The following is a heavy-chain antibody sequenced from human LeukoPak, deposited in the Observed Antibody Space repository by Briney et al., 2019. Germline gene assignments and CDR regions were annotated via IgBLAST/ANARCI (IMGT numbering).Heavy chain of an antibody. Sequence: GGSLRLSCAASGFTFSSYGMHWVRQAPGKGLEGVAVISYDGSNKYYADSVKGRFTISRDNSKNTLYLQMNSLRAEDTAVYYCAKDLNTAMVTYYYGMDVWGQGTTVTVSS. J-gene: IGHJ6*02. D-gene: IGHD5-18*01. CDR1: GFTFSSYG. CDR3: AKDLNTAMVTYYYGMDV. CDR2: ISYDGSNK. V-gene: IGHV3-30*18.